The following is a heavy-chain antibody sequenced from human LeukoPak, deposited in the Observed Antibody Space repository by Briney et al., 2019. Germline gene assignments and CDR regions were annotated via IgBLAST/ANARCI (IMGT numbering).Heavy chain of an antibody. CDR3: AGGSYHGSGGRPGYFDH. CDR1: DFSVNNNY. D-gene: IGHD3-10*01. V-gene: IGHV3-53*01. J-gene: IGHJ4*03. Sequence: PGGSLRLSCAASDFSVNNNYMNWVRQAPGKGLEWVSLMDTFGGIYYRDSVKGRFTISRDISKNTLFLQMNTLSAEDTAVYYCAGGSYHGSGGRPGYFDHWGQGILVTVSS. CDR2: MDTFGGI.